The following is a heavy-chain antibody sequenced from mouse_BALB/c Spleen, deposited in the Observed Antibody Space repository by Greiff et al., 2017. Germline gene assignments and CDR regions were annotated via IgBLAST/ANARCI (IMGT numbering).Heavy chain of an antibody. Sequence: VQLKESGPGLVKPSQSLFLTCTVTGYSITSDYAWNWIRQFPGNKLEWMGYISYSGSTSYNPSLKSRISITRDTSKNQFFLQLNSVTTEDTATYYCASERGGGYRYAMDYWGQGTSVTVSS. V-gene: IGHV3-2*02. CDR1: GYSITSDYA. D-gene: IGHD2-2*01. CDR3: ASERGGGYRYAMDY. J-gene: IGHJ4*01. CDR2: ISYSGST.